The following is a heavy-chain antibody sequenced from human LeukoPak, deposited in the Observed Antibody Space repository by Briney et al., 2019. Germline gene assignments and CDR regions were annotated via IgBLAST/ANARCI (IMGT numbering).Heavy chain of an antibody. CDR3: ARGASPPTQYYYYYMDV. J-gene: IGHJ6*03. V-gene: IGHV4-34*01. CDR2: INHSGSP. CDR1: GGSISRYY. D-gene: IGHD4-17*01. Sequence: SETLSLTCTVSGGSISRYYWSWIRQPPGKGLEWIGEINHSGSPNYNPSLKSRVTISVDTSKNQFSLKLSSVTAADTAVYYCARGASPPTQYYYYYMDVWGKGTTVTVSS.